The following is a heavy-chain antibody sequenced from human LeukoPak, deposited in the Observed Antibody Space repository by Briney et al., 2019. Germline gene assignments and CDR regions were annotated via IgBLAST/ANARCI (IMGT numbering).Heavy chain of an antibody. D-gene: IGHD6-19*01. V-gene: IGHV5-10-1*01. Sequence: GQSRKISCKGSGYIFTTYWITCVRQTPGEGLEWVGKNVLRYFYTNYSPSLQSQFTISADKSINTAYLQWSSLKAPDNAMYYRRRQRSGWPLVFWGGGTVVSVSS. CDR2: NVLRYFYT. CDR3: RRQRSGWPLVF. J-gene: IGHJ4*02. CDR1: GYIFTTYW.